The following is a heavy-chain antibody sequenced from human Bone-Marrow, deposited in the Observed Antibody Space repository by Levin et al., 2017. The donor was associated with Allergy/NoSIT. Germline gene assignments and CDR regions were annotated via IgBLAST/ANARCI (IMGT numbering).Heavy chain of an antibody. V-gene: IGHV3-30*18. CDR2: ISYDGSNK. Sequence: GGSLRLSCAASGFTFSSYGMHWVRQAPGKGLEWVAVISYDGSNKYYADSVKGRFTISRDNSKNTLYLQMNSLRAEDTAVYYCAKDQRVGGNDEFDYWGQGTLVTVSS. D-gene: IGHD1-1*01. CDR3: AKDQRVGGNDEFDY. J-gene: IGHJ4*02. CDR1: GFTFSSYG.